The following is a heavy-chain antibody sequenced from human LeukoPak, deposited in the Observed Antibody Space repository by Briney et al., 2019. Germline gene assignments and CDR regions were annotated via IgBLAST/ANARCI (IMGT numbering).Heavy chain of an antibody. D-gene: IGHD2-21*02. CDR1: GGTFSSYA. CDR2: IIPIFGTA. CDR3: ARGKVVTAPAVRTNWFDP. J-gene: IGHJ5*02. Sequence: ASVKVSCKASGGTFSSYAISWVRQAPGQGLEWMGGIIPIFGTANYAQKFQGRVTITADESTSTAYMELSSLRSEDTAVYYCARGKVVTAPAVRTNWFDPWGQGTLVTVSS. V-gene: IGHV1-69*13.